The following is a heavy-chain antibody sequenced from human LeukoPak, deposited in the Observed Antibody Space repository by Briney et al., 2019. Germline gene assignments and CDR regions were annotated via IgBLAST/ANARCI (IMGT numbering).Heavy chain of an antibody. CDR2: INYSGTT. Sequence: SETLSLTCTSSGGSVSSRTYYWSWIRQPPGKGLEWIGYINYSGTTNYNPSLKSRVTISVDTSKNQFSLKLSSVTAADTAVYYCARGLEDGYKYYFDYWGQGTLVTVSS. V-gene: IGHV4-61*01. J-gene: IGHJ4*02. CDR1: GGSVSSRTYY. CDR3: ARGLEDGYKYYFDY. D-gene: IGHD5-24*01.